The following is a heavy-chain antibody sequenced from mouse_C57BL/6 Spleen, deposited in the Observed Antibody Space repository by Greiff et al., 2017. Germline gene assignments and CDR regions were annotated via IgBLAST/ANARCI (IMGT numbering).Heavy chain of an antibody. J-gene: IGHJ3*01. D-gene: IGHD2-1*01. Sequence: VQLQQSGAELVRPGTSVKVSCKASGYAFTNYLIEWVKQRPGQGLEWIGVINPGSGGTNYNEKFKGKATLTADKSSSTAYMQLSSLTSEDSAVYFCSSNYVAWFADWGQGTLVTVSA. V-gene: IGHV1-54*01. CDR1: GYAFTNYL. CDR2: INPGSGGT. CDR3: SSNYVAWFAD.